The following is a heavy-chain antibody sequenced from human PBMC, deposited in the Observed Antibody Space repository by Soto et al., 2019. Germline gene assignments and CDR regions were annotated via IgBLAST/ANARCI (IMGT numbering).Heavy chain of an antibody. D-gene: IGHD2-15*01. CDR3: ARGRYCLTGRCFPNWFDS. CDR2: IYKIATT. Sequence: SETLSLTCSVSGDSISTVDYFWAWIRQPPGHALEYIGYIYKIATTYYNPSFESRVAISLDTSKSQFSLNVTSVTAADTAVYFCARGRYCLTGRCFPNWFDSWGQGTMVTFYS. V-gene: IGHV4-30-4*01. CDR1: GDSISTVDYF. J-gene: IGHJ5*01.